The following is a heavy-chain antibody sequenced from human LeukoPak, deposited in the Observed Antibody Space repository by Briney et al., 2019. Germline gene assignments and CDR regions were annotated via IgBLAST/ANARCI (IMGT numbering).Heavy chain of an antibody. CDR3: ARAWWEPGAFDI. Sequence: GGSLRLSCAASGFTFSSYSMSWVRQAPGKGLEWVSVIYSGGSTYYADSVKGRFTISRDNSKNTLYLQMNSLRAEDTAVYYCARAWWEPGAFDIWGQGTMVTVSS. V-gene: IGHV3-66*01. D-gene: IGHD1-26*01. CDR2: IYSGGST. J-gene: IGHJ3*02. CDR1: GFTFSSYS.